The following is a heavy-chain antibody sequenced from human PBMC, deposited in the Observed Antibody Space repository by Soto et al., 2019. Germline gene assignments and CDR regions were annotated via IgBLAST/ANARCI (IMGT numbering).Heavy chain of an antibody. Sequence: GGSLRLSCAASGFTFSSYAMHWVRQAPGKGLECVSAISSNGGSTYHASSVKGRFTISRDNSKNALYLQMNSLRAEDSAVYYCVREPRYCSGGSCSIMGDAFDIWGQGTMVTVSS. CDR2: ISSNGGST. D-gene: IGHD2-15*01. V-gene: IGHV3-64*01. CDR3: VREPRYCSGGSCSIMGDAFDI. J-gene: IGHJ3*02. CDR1: GFTFSSYA.